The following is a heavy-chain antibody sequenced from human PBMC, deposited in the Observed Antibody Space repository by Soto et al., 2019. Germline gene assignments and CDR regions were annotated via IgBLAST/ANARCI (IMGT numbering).Heavy chain of an antibody. CDR1: GGSISSYY. Sequence: SETLSLTCTVSGGSISSYYWSWIRQPPGKGLEWIGYIYYSGSTNYNPSLKSRVTISVDTSKNQFSLKLSSVTAADTAVYYCARGRYYYGSGSYYKIENYYYMDVWGKGTTVTVS. V-gene: IGHV4-59*01. J-gene: IGHJ6*03. CDR2: IYYSGST. D-gene: IGHD3-10*01. CDR3: ARGRYYYGSGSYYKIENYYYMDV.